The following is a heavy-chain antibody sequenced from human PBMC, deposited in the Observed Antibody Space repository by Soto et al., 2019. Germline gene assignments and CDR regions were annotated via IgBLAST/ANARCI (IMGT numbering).Heavy chain of an antibody. Sequence: PGGSLRLSCAASGFTFSSYDMHWVRQATGKGLEWVSAIGTAGDTYYPGSVKGRFTISRENAKNSLYLQMNSLRAGDTAVYYCARQQLDYYYYYGMDVWGQGTTVTVSS. CDR1: GFTFSSYD. CDR3: ARQQLDYYYYYGMDV. V-gene: IGHV3-13*01. CDR2: IGTAGDT. D-gene: IGHD6-13*01. J-gene: IGHJ6*02.